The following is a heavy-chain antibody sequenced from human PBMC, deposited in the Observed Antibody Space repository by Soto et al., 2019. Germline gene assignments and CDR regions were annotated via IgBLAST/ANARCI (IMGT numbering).Heavy chain of an antibody. Sequence: GASVKVSCKACGYSFTCYALCWVRQDPGQGLEWMGWINTNTGNPTSAQGFTGRFVFSLDTSVSTAYLQIFSLKAEDTAVYYCERVTRNDDAFDIRGQGTLVTVSS. CDR2: INTNTGNP. CDR3: ERVTRNDDAFDI. J-gene: IGHJ3*02. V-gene: IGHV7-4-1*01. CDR1: GYSFTCYA.